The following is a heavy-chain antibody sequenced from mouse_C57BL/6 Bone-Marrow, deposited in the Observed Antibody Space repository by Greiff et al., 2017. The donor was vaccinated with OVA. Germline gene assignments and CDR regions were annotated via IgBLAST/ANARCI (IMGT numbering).Heavy chain of an antibody. CDR2: INPSNGGT. D-gene: IGHD2-2*01. Sequence: QVQLQQPGPELVKPGASVKLSCKASGYTFTSYWMHWVKQRPGQGLEWIGNINPSNGGTNYNEKFKSKATLTVDKSSSTAYMQLSSLTSEDSAVYYCAREGAGYARSLYWGQGTTLTVSS. CDR1: GYTFTSYW. J-gene: IGHJ2*01. CDR3: AREGAGYARSLY. V-gene: IGHV1-53*01.